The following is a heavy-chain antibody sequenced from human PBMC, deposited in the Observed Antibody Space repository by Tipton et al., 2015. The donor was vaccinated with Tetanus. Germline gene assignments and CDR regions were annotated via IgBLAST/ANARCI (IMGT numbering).Heavy chain of an antibody. CDR3: ARGGNYNYQYGLDV. CDR2: ISSSGSTI. Sequence: SLRLSCSASGFTFSIYYMSWIRQPPGKGLEWISYISSSGSTIYNADSVKGRFTISRDNAKNSLYLQLDSLRAEDTAMYYCARGGNYNYQYGLDVWGQGTPVTVSS. J-gene: IGHJ6*02. V-gene: IGHV3-11*01. CDR1: GFTFSIYY.